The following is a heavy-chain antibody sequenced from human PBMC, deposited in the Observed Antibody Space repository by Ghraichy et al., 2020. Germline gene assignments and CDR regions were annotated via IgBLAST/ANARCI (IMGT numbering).Heavy chain of an antibody. CDR2: LKTKPVPATT. D-gene: IGHD4/OR15-4a*01. Sequence: GGSLRLSCAASGFTFVNAWNWIRQAPDRGLEWVGRLKTKPVPATTDYAAPVRGRFTISRDDSKNTLYLQMNSLNIEDTAVYYWAANSGSVLRDYGDPDAFDLWGRGTVVTVSS. J-gene: IGHJ3*01. CDR1: GFTFVNAW. CDR3: AANSGSVLRDYGDPDAFDL. V-gene: IGHV3-15*05.